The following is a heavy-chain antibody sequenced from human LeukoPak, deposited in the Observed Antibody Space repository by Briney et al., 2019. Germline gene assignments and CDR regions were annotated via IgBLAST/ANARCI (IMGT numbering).Heavy chain of an antibody. V-gene: IGHV3-74*01. Sequence: GGSLRLSCAASGFTFSSYWMHWVRQAPGKGLVWVSRINSDGSSTSYADSVKGRFTISRDNAKNTLYLQMNSLRAEDTAVYYCARGGLVTLFDYWGQGTLVTVSS. D-gene: IGHD3-16*02. CDR1: GFTFSSYW. J-gene: IGHJ4*02. CDR2: INSDGSST. CDR3: ARGGLVTLFDY.